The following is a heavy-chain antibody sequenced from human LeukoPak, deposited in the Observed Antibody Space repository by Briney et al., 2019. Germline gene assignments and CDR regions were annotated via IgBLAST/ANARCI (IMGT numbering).Heavy chain of an antibody. CDR1: GGTFSSYA. D-gene: IGHD3-9*01. V-gene: IGHV1-46*01. Sequence: GASVKVSCKASGGTFSSYAISWVRQAPGQGLEWMGIINPSGGSTSYAQKFQGRVTMTRDMSTSTVYMELSSLRSEDTAVYYCARDGTYYDILTGYFFDYWGQGTLVTVSS. CDR2: INPSGGST. CDR3: ARDGTYYDILTGYFFDY. J-gene: IGHJ4*02.